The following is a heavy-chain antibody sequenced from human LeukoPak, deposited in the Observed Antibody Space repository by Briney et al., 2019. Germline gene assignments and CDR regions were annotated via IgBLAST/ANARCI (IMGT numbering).Heavy chain of an antibody. CDR2: IWYDGSKR. D-gene: IGHD6-19*01. CDR3: ARDRSSGWYFDY. V-gene: IGHV3-33*08. J-gene: IGHJ4*02. Sequence: GGSLRLSCVASGFSFKTYEMNWVRQAPGKGLEWVAVIWYDGSKRYYADSVKGRFTISRDNSKNTLYLQMNSLRAEDTAVYYCARDRSSGWYFDYWGQGTLVTVSS. CDR1: GFSFKTYE.